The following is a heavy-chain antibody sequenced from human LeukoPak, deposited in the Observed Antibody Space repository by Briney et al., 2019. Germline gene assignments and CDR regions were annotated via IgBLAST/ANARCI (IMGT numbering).Heavy chain of an antibody. D-gene: IGHD3-9*01. J-gene: IGHJ4*02. Sequence: SETLSLTCTVSGGSISSGGHYWSWIRQPPGKGLEWIGYIYHSGSTYYNPSLKSRVTISVDRSKNQFSLKLSSVTAADTAVYYCARVKGLWDILTGYSQDYYFDYWAREPWSPSPQ. CDR3: ARVKGLWDILTGYSQDYYFDY. CDR1: GGSISSGGHY. CDR2: IYHSGST. V-gene: IGHV4-30-2*01.